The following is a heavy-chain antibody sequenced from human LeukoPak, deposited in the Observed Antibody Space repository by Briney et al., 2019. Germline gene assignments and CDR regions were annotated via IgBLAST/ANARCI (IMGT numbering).Heavy chain of an antibody. J-gene: IGHJ3*02. CDR1: GFTFSSYG. Sequence: GGSLRLSCAASGFTFSSYGMHWVRQAPGKGLEWVAFIRYDGSNKYYADSVKGRFTISRDNSKNTLYLQMNSLRAEDTAVYYCARPSSPANPLDAFDIWGQGTMVTVSS. CDR3: ARPSSPANPLDAFDI. V-gene: IGHV3-30*02. CDR2: IRYDGSNK.